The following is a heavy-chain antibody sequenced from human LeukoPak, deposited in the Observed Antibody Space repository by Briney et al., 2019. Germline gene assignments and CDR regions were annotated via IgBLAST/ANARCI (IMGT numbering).Heavy chain of an antibody. V-gene: IGHV4-39*01. CDR3: ATQYYYDTSGYSPFVY. CDR1: GGSISSSSYY. D-gene: IGHD3-22*01. Sequence: SETLSLTCTVSGGSISSSSYYWGWIRQPPGKGLEWVGSIYYTGSTYYNPSLKSRVTISVDTSKSQFSLNLSSVTAADTAVYYCATQYYYDTSGYSPFVYWGQGTLVTVSS. CDR2: IYYTGST. J-gene: IGHJ4*02.